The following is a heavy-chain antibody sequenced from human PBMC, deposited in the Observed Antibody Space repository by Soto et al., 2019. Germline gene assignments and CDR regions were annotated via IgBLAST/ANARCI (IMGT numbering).Heavy chain of an antibody. CDR1: GGTFSSYT. D-gene: IGHD2-2*01. J-gene: IGHJ4*02. Sequence: QVQLVQSGAEVKKPGSSVKVSCKASGGTFSSYTISWVRQAPGQGLEWMGRIIPILGIANYAQKFQGRVTITADKSTSTAYMELSSLRSEDTAVYYCARDDCSSTSCPMRLTYWGQGTLVTVSS. V-gene: IGHV1-69*08. CDR2: IIPILGIA. CDR3: ARDDCSSTSCPMRLTY.